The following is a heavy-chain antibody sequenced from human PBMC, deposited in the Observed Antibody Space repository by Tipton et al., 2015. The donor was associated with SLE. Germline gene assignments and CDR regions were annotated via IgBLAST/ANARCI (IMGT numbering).Heavy chain of an antibody. J-gene: IGHJ4*02. D-gene: IGHD4-17*01. CDR2: FYHRGTT. Sequence: TLSLTCSVSGHSISSGFYWGWIRQSPGKGLEWIGNFYHRGTTYYNPSLKSRVTISVDTSKNQFSLKLSSVTVADTAVYYCAKDYNHDNADYNWGQGTLVIVSS. CDR3: AKDYNHDNADYN. CDR1: GHSISSGFY. V-gene: IGHV4-38-2*02.